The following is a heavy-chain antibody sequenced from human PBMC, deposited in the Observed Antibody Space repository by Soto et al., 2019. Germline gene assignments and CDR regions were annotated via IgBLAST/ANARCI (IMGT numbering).Heavy chain of an antibody. V-gene: IGHV3-23*01. CDR3: AKDQLRYFDWLLCDY. J-gene: IGHJ4*02. D-gene: IGHD3-9*01. Sequence: AGGSLRLSCAASGFTFSSYAMSWVRQAPGKGLEWVSAISGSGGSTYYADSVKGRFTISRDNSKNTLYLQMNSLRAEDTAVYYCAKDQLRYFDWLLCDYWGQGTLVTVS. CDR1: GFTFSSYA. CDR2: ISGSGGST.